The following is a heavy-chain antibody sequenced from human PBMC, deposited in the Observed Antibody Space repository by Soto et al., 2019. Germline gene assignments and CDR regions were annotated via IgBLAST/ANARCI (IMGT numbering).Heavy chain of an antibody. CDR1: EFTFSNYA. V-gene: IGHV3-23*01. D-gene: IGHD1-26*01. CDR2: ITGSGVTT. Sequence: GGSLRLSCAASEFTFSNYAMTWVRQAPGKGLEWVSLITGSGVTTYYADSVKGRFTIARDNSKNTLYLQMNSLRAGGTAMYYCAKAVSGSIRYFDYWGQGT. J-gene: IGHJ4*02. CDR3: AKAVSGSIRYFDY.